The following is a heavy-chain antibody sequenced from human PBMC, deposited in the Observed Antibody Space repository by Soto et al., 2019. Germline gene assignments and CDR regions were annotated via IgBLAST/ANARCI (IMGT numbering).Heavy chain of an antibody. V-gene: IGHV4-30-4*01. D-gene: IGHD3-22*01. CDR1: GGSISSGDYY. J-gene: IGHJ4*02. CDR2: IYYSGST. Sequence: QVQLQESGPGLVKPLQTLSLTCTVSGGSISSGDYYWSWIRQPPGKGLEWIGYIYYSGSTYYNPSLKSRVTISVDTSKNQFSLKLSSVTAADTAVYYCARAPENYYDSSGLPVDYWGQGTLVTVSS. CDR3: ARAPENYYDSSGLPVDY.